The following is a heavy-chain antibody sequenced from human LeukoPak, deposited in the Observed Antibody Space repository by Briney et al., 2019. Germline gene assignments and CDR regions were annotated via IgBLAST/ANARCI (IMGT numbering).Heavy chain of an antibody. D-gene: IGHD1-26*01. CDR3: ARASGSYGLENAFDI. J-gene: IGHJ3*02. CDR2: ISSSSSYI. V-gene: IGHV3-21*01. CDR1: GFTFSSYS. Sequence: PGGSLRLSCAASGFTFSSYSMNWVRQAPGKGLEWVSSISSSSSYIYYADSVKGRFTISRDNAKNSLYLQMNSLRAEDTAVYYCARASGSYGLENAFDIWGQGTMVTVSS.